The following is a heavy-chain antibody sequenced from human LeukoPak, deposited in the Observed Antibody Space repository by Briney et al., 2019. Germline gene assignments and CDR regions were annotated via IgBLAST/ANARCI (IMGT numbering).Heavy chain of an antibody. CDR3: ARGSYPAGTADY. J-gene: IGHJ4*02. V-gene: IGHV1-69*13. CDR1: GGTFSSYA. D-gene: IGHD6-13*01. CDR2: IIPIFGTA. Sequence: SVKVSCKATGGTFSSYAISWVRQAPGQGLEWMGGIIPIFGTANYAQKFQGRVTITADGSTSTAYMELSSLRSEDTAVYYCARGSYPAGTADYWGQGTLVTVSS.